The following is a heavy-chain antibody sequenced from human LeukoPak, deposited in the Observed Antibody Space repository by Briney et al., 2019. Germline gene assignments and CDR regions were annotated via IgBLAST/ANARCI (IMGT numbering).Heavy chain of an antibody. J-gene: IGHJ6*03. CDR1: GYTFTSYY. Sequence: GASVKVSCKASGYTFTSYYMHWVRQAPGQGLEWMGIINPSGGSTSYAQKFQGRVTMTRDMSTSTVYMELSSLRSEDTAVYYCARDGLWRLLWFGESSTAGGYYYMDVWGKGTMVTVSS. CDR3: ARDGLWRLLWFGESSTAGGYYYMDV. V-gene: IGHV1-46*01. CDR2: INPSGGST. D-gene: IGHD3-10*01.